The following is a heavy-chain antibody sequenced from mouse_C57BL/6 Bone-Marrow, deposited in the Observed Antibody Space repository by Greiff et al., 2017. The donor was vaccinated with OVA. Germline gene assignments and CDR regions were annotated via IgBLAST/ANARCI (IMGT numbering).Heavy chain of an antibody. CDR2: IYPGSGRT. D-gene: IGHD1-1*01. CDR3: ARAGITTVEGDFAMDY. Sequence: QVQLQQPGAELVKPGASVKMSCKASGYTFTSYWITWVKQRPGQGLEWIGDIYPGSGRTNYNEKFKSKATLTVDTSSSTAYMKLSSLTSEDSAVYYCARAGITTVEGDFAMDYWGKGTSVTVSS. J-gene: IGHJ4*01. V-gene: IGHV1-55*01. CDR1: GYTFTSYW.